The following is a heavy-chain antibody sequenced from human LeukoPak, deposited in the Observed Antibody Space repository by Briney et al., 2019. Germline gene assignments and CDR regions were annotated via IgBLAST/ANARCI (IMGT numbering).Heavy chain of an antibody. CDR3: ARVSDHYFDY. J-gene: IGHJ4*02. D-gene: IGHD1-14*01. CDR1: GSIFTSYW. Sequence: GASLEISCQASGSIFTSYWSGGVRQLPGKGLGGMGIIYPGDSDTRYSPSFQGQVTISADKSISTAYLRWSSLKASDIAMYYCARVSDHYFDYWGQGTLATVSS. V-gene: IGHV5-51*01. CDR2: IYPGDSDT.